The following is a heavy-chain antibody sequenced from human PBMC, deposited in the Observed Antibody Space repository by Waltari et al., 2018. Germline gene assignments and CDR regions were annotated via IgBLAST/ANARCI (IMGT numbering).Heavy chain of an antibody. J-gene: IGHJ6*02. Sequence: QVQLQQWGAGLLKPSETLSLTCAVYVGSFSGSSWLWIRPPQGKGLGWLGENNPSGSTNYNPSLKSRVTTSVDTSKKQFSLKVRSVTAADTAVYYCARGPHRNRLQLNNNYSGMDVWGQGTTVTVSS. D-gene: IGHD5-12*01. CDR3: ARGPHRNRLQLNNNYSGMDV. CDR2: NNPSGST. CDR1: VGSFSGSS. V-gene: IGHV4-34*02.